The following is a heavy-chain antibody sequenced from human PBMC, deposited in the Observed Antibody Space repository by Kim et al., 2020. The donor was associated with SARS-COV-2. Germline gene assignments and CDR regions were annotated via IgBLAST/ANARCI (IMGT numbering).Heavy chain of an antibody. V-gene: IGHV3-30*02. CDR3: AKDSGMLAPFDY. Sequence: YDADTVKGRVTTSRDNSKNTLYLQMNSLRAADTAVYYCAKDSGMLAPFDYWGQGTLVTVSS. J-gene: IGHJ4*02. D-gene: IGHD2-8*01.